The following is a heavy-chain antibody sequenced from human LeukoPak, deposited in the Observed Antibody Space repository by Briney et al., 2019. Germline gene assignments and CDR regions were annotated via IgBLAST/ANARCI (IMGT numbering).Heavy chain of an antibody. V-gene: IGHV5-51*01. Sequence: GESLKISCKGSGYSFTSYWIGWVRQMPGIGLEWMGITYPGDSNTRYSPSFQGQVTISADKSISSAYLQWSSLKASDTAMYYCVRSPACSSGTCYPNWFDPWGQGTLVTVSS. J-gene: IGHJ5*02. D-gene: IGHD2-15*01. CDR2: TYPGDSNT. CDR3: VRSPACSSGTCYPNWFDP. CDR1: GYSFTSYW.